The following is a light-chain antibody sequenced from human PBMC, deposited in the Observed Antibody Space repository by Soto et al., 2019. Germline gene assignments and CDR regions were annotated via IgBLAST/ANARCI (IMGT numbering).Light chain of an antibody. Sequence: QSALTQPHSVSGSPGQSVTISCTGTSSDVGGYNYVSWYQQHPDKAPKVMIYDVTKRPSGVPDRFSGSKSGNTASLTISGLQAEDEADYYCCSYAGSYIYVFGTGTKVTVL. CDR3: CSYAGSYIYV. CDR2: DVT. V-gene: IGLV2-11*01. CDR1: SSDVGGYNY. J-gene: IGLJ1*01.